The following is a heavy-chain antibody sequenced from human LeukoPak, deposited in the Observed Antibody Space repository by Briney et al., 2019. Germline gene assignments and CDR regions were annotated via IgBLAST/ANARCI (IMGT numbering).Heavy chain of an antibody. CDR2: FHFSGAI. CDR3: ASTGYSYAVNEIHAFDI. V-gene: IGHV4-39*01. CDR1: GVSITSYSHN. J-gene: IGHJ3*02. D-gene: IGHD5-18*01. Sequence: SEPLSLTCTVSGVSITSYSHNYDWIRQPPGKGLEWIGGFHFSGAINYNPSLKSRVSISVDTSKNQFSLKLSSVTAADTAVYYCASTGYSYAVNEIHAFDIWGQGTMVTVSS.